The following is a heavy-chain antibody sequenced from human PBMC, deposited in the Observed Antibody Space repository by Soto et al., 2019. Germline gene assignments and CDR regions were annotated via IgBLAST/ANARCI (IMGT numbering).Heavy chain of an antibody. D-gene: IGHD2-15*01. J-gene: IGHJ4*02. CDR2: IIPICGTA. Sequence: SVKVSSKASGGTFRSYAISWVRQAPGQGLEWMGGIIPICGTADYAQKFQGRVTMTANTSTSTAYMELSSLRSEDTAVYYCARECSGGSCHGWDYWRQGTLDPVSS. CDR3: ARECSGGSCHGWDY. V-gene: IGHV1-69*06. CDR1: GGTFRSYA.